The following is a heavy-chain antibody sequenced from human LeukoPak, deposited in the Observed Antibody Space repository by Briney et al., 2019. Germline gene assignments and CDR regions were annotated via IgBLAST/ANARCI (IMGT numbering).Heavy chain of an antibody. Sequence: GRSLRLSCAASGFTFSSYAMHWVRQAPGKGLEWVAVISYDGSNKYYADSVKGRFTISRDNAKNSLFLQMDSLRSEDTAVYYCVKNSGWYRLDCWGQGTLVTVSS. CDR3: VKNSGWYRLDC. CDR2: ISYDGSNK. D-gene: IGHD6-13*01. V-gene: IGHV3-30-3*02. CDR1: GFTFSSYA. J-gene: IGHJ4*02.